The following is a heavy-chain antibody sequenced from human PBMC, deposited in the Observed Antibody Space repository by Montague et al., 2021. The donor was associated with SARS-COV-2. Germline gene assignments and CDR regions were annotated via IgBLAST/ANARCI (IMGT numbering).Heavy chain of an antibody. CDR3: ARGGSSCFPFDY. CDR2: IYHSGST. D-gene: IGHD2-2*01. J-gene: IGHJ4*02. Sequence: SETLSLTCAVSGGSISSSNWWSWVRQPPGKGLEWIGEIYHSGSTNYNPSLKSRVTTSVDKSKNQFSLKLSSVTAADTAVYYCARGGSSCFPFDYWGQGTLGTVSS. CDR1: GGSISSSNW. V-gene: IGHV4-4*02.